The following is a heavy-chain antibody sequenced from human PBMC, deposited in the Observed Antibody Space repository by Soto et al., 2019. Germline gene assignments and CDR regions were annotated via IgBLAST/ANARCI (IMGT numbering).Heavy chain of an antibody. CDR2: ISYDGSSR. J-gene: IGHJ6*03. Sequence: GGSLRLSCAASGFTFSTYGMHWVRQAPGKGLEWVAVISYDGSSRYHADSVKGRFTISRDNSKNTLYLQMNSLRAEDTAVYYCAKVYCSSSSCYGFYSYMDVWGKGTTVTVSS. CDR1: GFTFSTYG. D-gene: IGHD2-2*01. CDR3: AKVYCSSSSCYGFYSYMDV. V-gene: IGHV3-30*18.